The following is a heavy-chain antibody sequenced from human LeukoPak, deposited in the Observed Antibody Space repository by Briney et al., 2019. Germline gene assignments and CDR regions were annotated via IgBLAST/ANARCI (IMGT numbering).Heavy chain of an antibody. CDR2: ISYDGSNK. Sequence: GGSLRPSCAASGFTFSSYAMHWVRQAPGKGLEWVAVISYDGSNKYYADSVKGRFTISRGNSKNTLYLQMNSLRAEDTAVYYCARGGKDGYNHGQFDYWGQGTLVTVSS. D-gene: IGHD5-24*01. V-gene: IGHV3-30*04. CDR1: GFTFSSYA. CDR3: ARGGKDGYNHGQFDY. J-gene: IGHJ4*02.